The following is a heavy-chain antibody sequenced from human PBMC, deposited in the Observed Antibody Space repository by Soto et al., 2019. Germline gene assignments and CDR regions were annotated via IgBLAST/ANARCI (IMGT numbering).Heavy chain of an antibody. CDR3: TKDIEWGGSHLNHAFDI. J-gene: IGHJ3*02. Sequence: EMQLVESGGGLVQPGRSLRLSCAASGFTFDDYAMHWVRQAPGKGLAWVSGISWNSGIIDYADSVKGLFTISRDNAKNSLYLQMNSLRAEDTALYYCTKDIEWGGSHLNHAFDIWGQGTMVSVSS. CDR2: ISWNSGII. V-gene: IGHV3-9*01. D-gene: IGHD1-26*01. CDR1: GFTFDDYA.